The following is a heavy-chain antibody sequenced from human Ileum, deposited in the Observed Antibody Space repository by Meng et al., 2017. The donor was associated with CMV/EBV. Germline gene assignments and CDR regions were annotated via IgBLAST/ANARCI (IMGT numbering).Heavy chain of an antibody. V-gene: IGHV3-74*01. Sequence: GESLKISCAASGFTFSSYWMSWVRQAPGKGLVWVSRINSDGTTSNYADSVKGRFTISRDNAKNTLYLQMNSLRAEDTAVYYCTRARGRIAAVEDYFDNWGQGTLVTVSS. J-gene: IGHJ4*02. CDR2: INSDGTTS. CDR3: TRARGRIAAVEDYFDN. D-gene: IGHD6-13*01. CDR1: GFTFSSYW.